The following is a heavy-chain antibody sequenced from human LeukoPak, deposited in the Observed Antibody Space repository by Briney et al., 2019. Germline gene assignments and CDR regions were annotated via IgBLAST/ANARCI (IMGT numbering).Heavy chain of an antibody. J-gene: IGHJ6*02. V-gene: IGHV4-30-4*01. CDR1: GGSISSGDYY. CDR2: IYYSGST. CDR3: ARDYCGGDCSPHWYYYGMDV. Sequence: SQTLSLTCTVSGGSISSGDYYWSWIRQPPGKGLEWIRYIYYSGSTYYNPSLKSRVTISVDTSKNQFSLKLSSVTAADTAVYYCARDYCGGDCSPHWYYYGMDVWGQGTTVTVSS. D-gene: IGHD2-21*02.